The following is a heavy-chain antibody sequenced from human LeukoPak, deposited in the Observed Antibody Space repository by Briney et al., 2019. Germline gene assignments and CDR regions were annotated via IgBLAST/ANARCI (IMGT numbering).Heavy chain of an antibody. CDR1: GFTFSTFD. D-gene: IGHD3-3*02. CDR3: AKDQSFSD. J-gene: IGHJ4*02. Sequence: PGGSLRLSCVASGFTFSTFDMSWVRQPPGKGLEWVATISGSGITTNYADSVKGRFTVSRDIFRNTLYLQMSSLRAEDTAIYYCAKDQSFSDWGQGTLVTVSS. CDR2: ISGSGITT. V-gene: IGHV3-23*01.